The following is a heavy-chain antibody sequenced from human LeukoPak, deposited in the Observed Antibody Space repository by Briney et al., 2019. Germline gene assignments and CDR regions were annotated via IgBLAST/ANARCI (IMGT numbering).Heavy chain of an antibody. CDR1: GFTFSSYW. V-gene: IGHV3-7*03. CDR2: IKQDGSEK. D-gene: IGHD4-17*01. Sequence: GGSLRVSCAASGFTFSSYWMSWVRQAPGKGREWVANIKQDGSEKYYVASVKGRFTISRDNAKNSLYLQMNSLRAEDTAVYYCARGQTTVTNWGQGTLVTVSS. J-gene: IGHJ4*02. CDR3: ARGQTTVTN.